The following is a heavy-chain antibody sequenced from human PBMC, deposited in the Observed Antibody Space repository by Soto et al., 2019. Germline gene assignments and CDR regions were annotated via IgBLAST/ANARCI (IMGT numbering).Heavy chain of an antibody. Sequence: SSETLSLTWTVSGGSISSYFCSWIRQPAGKGLEWIGRIYTSGSTNYNPSLKSRVTMSVDTSKNQFSLKLSSVTAADTAVYYCARESTVVTLRTFDIWGQGTMVT. CDR3: ARESTVVTLRTFDI. D-gene: IGHD2-21*02. CDR2: IYTSGST. V-gene: IGHV4-4*07. J-gene: IGHJ3*02. CDR1: GGSISSYF.